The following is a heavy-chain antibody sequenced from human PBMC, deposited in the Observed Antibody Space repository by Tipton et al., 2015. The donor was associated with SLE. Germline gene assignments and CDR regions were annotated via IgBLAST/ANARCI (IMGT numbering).Heavy chain of an antibody. CDR1: GFTFSTYG. CDR2: IWYDGSNK. V-gene: IGHV3-33*01. J-gene: IGHJ3*02. D-gene: IGHD2-2*01. Sequence: SLRLSCAAPGFTFSTYGMHWVRQAPGKGLEWVAVIWYDGSNKYYVDSVKGRFTISRDNSKNTLWLQMTSLRAEDTAVYYCASELPGWGAFDIWGHGTMVTVSS. CDR3: ASELPGWGAFDI.